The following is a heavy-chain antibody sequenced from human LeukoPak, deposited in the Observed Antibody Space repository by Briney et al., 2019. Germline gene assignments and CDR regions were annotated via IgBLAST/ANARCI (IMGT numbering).Heavy chain of an antibody. CDR1: GGSFSGYY. J-gene: IGHJ6*03. CDR2: INHSGST. CDR3: ARERYCSSTSCPTPYYYYYYMDV. V-gene: IGHV4-34*01. Sequence: SETLSLTCAVYGGSFSGYYWSWIRQPPGKGLEWIGEINHSGSTNYNPSLKGRVTISVDTSKNQFSLKLSSVTAADTAVYYCARERYCSSTSCPTPYYYYYYMDVWGKGTTVTVSS. D-gene: IGHD2-2*01.